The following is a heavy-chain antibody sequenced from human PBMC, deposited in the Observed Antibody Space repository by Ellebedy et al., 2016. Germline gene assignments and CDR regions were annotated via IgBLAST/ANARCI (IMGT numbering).Heavy chain of an antibody. CDR2: IYGNDDK. V-gene: IGHV2-5*01. J-gene: IGHJ4*02. D-gene: IGHD1-14*01. CDR1: GFSLDTAEVV. CDR3: AHRSTNREVDY. Sequence: SGPTLVKPTQTLTLTCTFSGFSLDTAEVVVGWVRQPPGGALEWLSFIYGNDDKRYRPSLRSRLTITKDTSKNQVVLTMTNMDSVDTGTYFCAHRSTNREVDYWGQGILVTVSS.